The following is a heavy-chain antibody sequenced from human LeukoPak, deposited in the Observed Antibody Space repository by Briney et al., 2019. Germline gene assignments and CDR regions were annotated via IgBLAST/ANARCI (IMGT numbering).Heavy chain of an antibody. CDR3: ARELHWNGPALHYYYYYGMDV. CDR2: IYYSGST. V-gene: IGHV4-39*07. J-gene: IGHJ6*02. CDR1: GGSISSSSYY. D-gene: IGHD1-1*01. Sequence: PSETLSLTCTVSGGSISSSSYYWGWIRQPPGKGLEWIGSIYYSGSTYYNPSLKSRVTISVDTSKNQFSLKLSSVTAADTAVYYCARELHWNGPALHYYYYYGMDVWGQGTTVTVSS.